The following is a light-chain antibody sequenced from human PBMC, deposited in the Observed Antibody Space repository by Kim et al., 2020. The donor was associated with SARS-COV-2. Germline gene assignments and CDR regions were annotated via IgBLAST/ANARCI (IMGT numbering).Light chain of an antibody. Sequence: QSALTQPRSVSGSPGESVTISCTATSNTFGGFNYVSWYQHHPGKAPEFIIHDVTKRPSGVPLRFSGSNSGNTTSLTISGLQAEDEADYYCCSYAGSYTWVFGGGTKLTVL. CDR3: CSYAGSYTWV. V-gene: IGLV2-11*01. J-gene: IGLJ3*02. CDR2: DVT. CDR1: SNTFGGFNY.